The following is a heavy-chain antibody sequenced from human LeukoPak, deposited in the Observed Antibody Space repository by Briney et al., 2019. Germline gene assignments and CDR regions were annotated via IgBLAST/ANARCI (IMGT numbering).Heavy chain of an antibody. Sequence: GGSLRLSCAASGFTFSSYGMHWVRQAPGKGLEWVAVISYDGSNKYYADSVKGRFTISRDNSKNTLYLQMNSLRAEDTAVYYCAKDESSMIVVVTVDYWGQGTLVTVSS. CDR3: AKDESSMIVVVTVDY. CDR2: ISYDGSNK. V-gene: IGHV3-30*18. J-gene: IGHJ4*02. CDR1: GFTFSSYG. D-gene: IGHD3-22*01.